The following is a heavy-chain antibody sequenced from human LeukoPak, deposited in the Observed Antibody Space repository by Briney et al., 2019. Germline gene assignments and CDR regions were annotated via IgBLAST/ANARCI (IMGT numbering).Heavy chain of an antibody. J-gene: IGHJ4*02. CDR1: GGSISSYY. CDR2: IYTSGST. Sequence: SETLSLTCTVSGGSISSYYWSWIRQPAGKGLEWIGRIYTSGSTNYNPSLKSRVTMSVDTSKNQFSLKLSSVTAADTAVYYCARGGYYYDSSGTYRFDYWGQGTLVTVSS. CDR3: ARGGYYYDSSGTYRFDY. D-gene: IGHD3-22*01. V-gene: IGHV4-4*07.